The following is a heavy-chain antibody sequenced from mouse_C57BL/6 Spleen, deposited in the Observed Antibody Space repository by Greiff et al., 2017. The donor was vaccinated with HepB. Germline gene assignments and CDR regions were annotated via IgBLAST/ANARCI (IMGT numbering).Heavy chain of an antibody. D-gene: IGHD1-1*01. J-gene: IGHJ4*01. CDR2: INPSSGYT. CDR1: GYTFTSYT. CDR3: ARGYGSLDY. V-gene: IGHV1-4*01. Sequence: VKLMESGAELARPGASVKMSCKASGYTFTSYTMHWVKQRPGQGLEWIGYINPSSGYTKYNQKFKDKATLTADKSSSTAYMQLSSLTSEDAAVYYCARGYGSLDYWGQGTSVTVSS.